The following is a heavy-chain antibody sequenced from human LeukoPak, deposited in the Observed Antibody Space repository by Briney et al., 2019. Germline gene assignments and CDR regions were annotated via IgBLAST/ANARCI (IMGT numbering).Heavy chain of an antibody. V-gene: IGHV4-61*05. Sequence: SETLSLTCTVSSGSISTSNYYWGWVRQPPGKGLEWIGYIYYSGSTNYNPSLKSRVTISVDTSKNQFSLKLSSVTAADTAVYYCAIGGRRITMILWGQGTLVTVSS. CDR2: IYYSGST. J-gene: IGHJ4*02. CDR3: AIGGRRITMIL. D-gene: IGHD3-22*01. CDR1: SGSISTSNYY.